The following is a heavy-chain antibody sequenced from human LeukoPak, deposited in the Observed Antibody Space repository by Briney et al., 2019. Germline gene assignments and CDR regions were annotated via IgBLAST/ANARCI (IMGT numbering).Heavy chain of an antibody. CDR3: ARAQTLGVGDYLPYFDY. D-gene: IGHD2-21*02. V-gene: IGHV1-2*02. J-gene: IGHJ4*02. Sequence: GASVKVSCKASGYTFTGYYMHWVRQAPGQGLEWMGWINPNSGGTNYAQKLQGRVTMTTDTSTSTAYMELRSLRSDDTAVYYCARAQTLGVGDYLPYFDYWGQGTLVTVSS. CDR2: INPNSGGT. CDR1: GYTFTGYY.